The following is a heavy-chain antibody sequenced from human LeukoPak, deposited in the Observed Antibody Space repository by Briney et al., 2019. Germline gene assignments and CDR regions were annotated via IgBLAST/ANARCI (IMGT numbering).Heavy chain of an antibody. Sequence: PGGSLRLSCAASGFTFDDYGMSWVRQAPGKGLGWVSGINWNGGSTGYADSLKGRFTISRDNAKNSLYLQMNSLRAEDTALYYCARVPERYSSGWYGDYWGQGTLVTVSS. D-gene: IGHD6-19*01. CDR2: INWNGGST. CDR1: GFTFDDYG. J-gene: IGHJ4*02. CDR3: ARVPERYSSGWYGDY. V-gene: IGHV3-20*04.